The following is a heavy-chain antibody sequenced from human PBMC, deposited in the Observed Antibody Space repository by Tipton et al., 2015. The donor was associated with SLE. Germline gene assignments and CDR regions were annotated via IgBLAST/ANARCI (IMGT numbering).Heavy chain of an antibody. Sequence: QLVQSGAEVKKPGASVRVSCKASGYTFDAFGITWVRQAPGQGPEWMGWISGYNSNIDYAQKFQGRVTMTTDTSTATVYMELRSLRSDDTAVYYCARDRGNGYFDVWGRGTLVTVSS. CDR2: ISGYNSNI. CDR3: ARDRGNGYFDV. J-gene: IGHJ2*01. CDR1: GYTFDAFG. V-gene: IGHV1-18*01. D-gene: IGHD1-1*01.